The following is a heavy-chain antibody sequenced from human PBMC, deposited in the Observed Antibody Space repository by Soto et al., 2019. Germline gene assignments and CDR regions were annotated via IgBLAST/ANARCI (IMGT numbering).Heavy chain of an antibody. J-gene: IGHJ4*02. D-gene: IGHD1-26*01. Sequence: QAQLVQSGAEVKKPWASVKVSCKASGYTFTGYDINWVRQATGQGLEWMGWMNPNSGNTGYAQNFQGRVTMTRDNSIPTAYMELTSLRDDDSAVYYCAGEKVGTTGIDFWGQGTLVTVSS. CDR1: GYTFTGYD. CDR2: MNPNSGNT. CDR3: AGEKVGTTGIDF. V-gene: IGHV1-8*01.